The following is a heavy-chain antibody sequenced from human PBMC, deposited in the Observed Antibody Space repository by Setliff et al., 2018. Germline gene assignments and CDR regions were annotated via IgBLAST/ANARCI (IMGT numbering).Heavy chain of an antibody. CDR3: AKVKKPLIRGSGFDY. V-gene: IGHV3-30*02. CDR1: GFVFGTYG. CDR2: VRFDGSYK. D-gene: IGHD2-8*01. J-gene: IGHJ4*02. Sequence: GESLKISCAASGFVFGTYGMHWVRQAPGKRLDWVASVRFDGSYKVYADSVKGRFTISRDNSENTLFLQMTSLRPEDTGIYYCAKVKKPLIRGSGFDYWGRGTLVTVSS.